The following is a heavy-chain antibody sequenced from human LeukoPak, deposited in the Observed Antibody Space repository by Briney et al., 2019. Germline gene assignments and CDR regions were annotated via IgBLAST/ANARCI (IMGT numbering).Heavy chain of an antibody. CDR2: VSGSGRSI. Sequence: GGSLRLSCAASGFTFTTYSMAWVRQAPGKGLEWVSSVSGSGRSIIYADSVKGRFTVSRDNGKNSVSLQMNSLRAEDTAVYFCARDQMGSSTVYYFDSWDQGILVTVSS. D-gene: IGHD6-13*01. J-gene: IGHJ4*02. CDR1: GFTFTTYS. V-gene: IGHV3-21*01. CDR3: ARDQMGSSTVYYFDS.